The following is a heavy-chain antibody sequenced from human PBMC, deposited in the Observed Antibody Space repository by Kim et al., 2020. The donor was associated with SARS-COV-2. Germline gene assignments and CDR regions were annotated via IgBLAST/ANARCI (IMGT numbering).Heavy chain of an antibody. Sequence: ASVKGRFIISRDDSNSIAYLQMNSLKTEDTAVYYCTRGGYSSGYRPNCFDPWGQGTLVTVSS. CDR3: TRGGYSSGYRPNCFDP. V-gene: IGHV3-49*02. D-gene: IGHD6-25*01. J-gene: IGHJ5*02.